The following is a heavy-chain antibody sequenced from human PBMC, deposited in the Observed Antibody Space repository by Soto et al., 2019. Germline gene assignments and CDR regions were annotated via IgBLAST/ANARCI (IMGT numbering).Heavy chain of an antibody. CDR3: ARRVDYYYYGMDV. V-gene: IGHV5-51*07. J-gene: IGHJ6*02. Sequence: IGQQQQVPGKGLEWMGIIYPGDSDTRYSPSFQGQVTISADKSISTAYLQWSSLKASDTAMYYCARRVDYYYYGMDVWGQGTTVTVSS. D-gene: IGHD2-15*01. CDR2: IYPGDSDT.